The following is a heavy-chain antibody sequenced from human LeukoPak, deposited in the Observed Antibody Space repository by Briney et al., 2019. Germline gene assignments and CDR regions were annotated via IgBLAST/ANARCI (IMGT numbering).Heavy chain of an antibody. D-gene: IGHD3-10*01. V-gene: IGHV3-7*05. J-gene: IGHJ3*02. CDR3: ARDGMGGIKAFDM. CDR1: GFTFSRFW. CDR2: IKHDGSQK. Sequence: GGSLTLSCAASGFTFSRFWMSWARQAPGKGLEWVANIKHDGSQKYYVDSAKGRFTISRDNAKNPVYLQMNSVTAEDTAVYYCARDGMGGIKAFDMWGQGTMVTVSS.